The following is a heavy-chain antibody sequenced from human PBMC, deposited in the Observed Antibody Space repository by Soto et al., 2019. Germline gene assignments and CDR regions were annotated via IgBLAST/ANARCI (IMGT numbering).Heavy chain of an antibody. CDR1: GFTFSSYG. CDR2: IWYDGSNK. J-gene: IGHJ6*02. CDR3: ARDHRQQWLVNYYYYGMDV. V-gene: IGHV3-33*01. D-gene: IGHD6-19*01. Sequence: GGSLRLSCAASGFTFSSYGMHWVRQAPGKGLEWVAVIWYDGSNKYYADSVKGRFTISRDNSKNTQYLQMNSLRAEDTAVYYCARDHRQQWLVNYYYYGMDVWGQGTTVTVSS.